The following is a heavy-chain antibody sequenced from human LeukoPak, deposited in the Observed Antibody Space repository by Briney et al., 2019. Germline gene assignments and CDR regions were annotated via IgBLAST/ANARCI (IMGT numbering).Heavy chain of an antibody. D-gene: IGHD3-22*01. Sequence: ASVKVSCKASGYTFTGYYMHWVRQAPGQGLEWMGWISAYNGNTNYAQKLQGRVTMTTDTSTSTAYMELRSLRSDDTAVYYCARPTVPYYYDSSGYYYDTWGPSAFDIWGQGTMVTVSS. CDR2: ISAYNGNT. CDR1: GYTFTGYY. J-gene: IGHJ3*02. CDR3: ARPTVPYYYDSSGYYYDTWGPSAFDI. V-gene: IGHV1-18*04.